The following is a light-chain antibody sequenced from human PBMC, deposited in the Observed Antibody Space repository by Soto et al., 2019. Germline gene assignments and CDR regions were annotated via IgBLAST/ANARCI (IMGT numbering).Light chain of an antibody. Sequence: EIVLTQSPGTLSLSPGERATLSCRASQSVTNSYLAWYQQKPGQAPRLFIYDASRRATGIPDRFSGSGSGTDFTLTISRLQTEDFAVYYCQQDGRSLTFGGGTKVEIK. J-gene: IGKJ4*01. CDR3: QQDGRSLT. CDR2: DAS. V-gene: IGKV3-20*01. CDR1: QSVTNSY.